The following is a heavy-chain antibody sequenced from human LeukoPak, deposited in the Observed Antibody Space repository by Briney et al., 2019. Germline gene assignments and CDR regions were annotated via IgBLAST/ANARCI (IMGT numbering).Heavy chain of an antibody. CDR3: ARDREFHSSGWPVNRGPTFFQH. CDR1: GFTFSSYS. J-gene: IGHJ1*01. V-gene: IGHV3-21*01. D-gene: IGHD6-19*01. Sequence: GGSLRLSCAASGFTFSSYSMNWVRQAPGKGLEWVSSISSSSSYIYYADSVKGRFTISRDNAKNSLYLQMNSLRAEDTAVYYCARDREFHSSGWPVNRGPTFFQHWGQGTLVTVSS. CDR2: ISSSSSYI.